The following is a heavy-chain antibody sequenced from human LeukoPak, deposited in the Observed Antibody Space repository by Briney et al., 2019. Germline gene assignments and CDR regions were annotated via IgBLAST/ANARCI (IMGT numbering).Heavy chain of an antibody. Sequence: PGGSLRLSCAASGFTFGDSTMHWVRQATGKGLEWVGHIGNKARNYATECAASLKGRFTISGDDSKDTAYLQVNSLKTEDTAVYYCVGDYNSWTGLKYWGQGTLVTVSS. CDR2: IGNKARNYAT. J-gene: IGHJ4*02. CDR1: GFTFGDST. D-gene: IGHD1-1*01. CDR3: VGDYNSWTGLKY. V-gene: IGHV3-73*01.